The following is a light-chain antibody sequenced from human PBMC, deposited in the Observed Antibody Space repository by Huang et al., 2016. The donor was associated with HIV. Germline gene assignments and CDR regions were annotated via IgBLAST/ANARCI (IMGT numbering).Light chain of an antibody. CDR2: GAS. CDR3: QQYNNWPPT. CDR1: QSVSSN. V-gene: IGKV3-15*01. J-gene: IGKJ1*01. Sequence: EIVMTQSPATLSVSPGERATLSCRASQSVSSNLAWYQQKPGQAPRLLIFGASTRATGGPARFSGSGSGTEFTLTISSLQSEDFAVYYCQQYNNWPPTFGQGTKVEIK.